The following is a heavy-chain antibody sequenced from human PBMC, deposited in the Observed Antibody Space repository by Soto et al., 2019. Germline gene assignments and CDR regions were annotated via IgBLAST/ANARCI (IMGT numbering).Heavy chain of an antibody. CDR1: GDSVSRGSYD. CDR3: AKVGWGGDS. V-gene: IGHV4-61*01. Sequence: SETLSLTCNVSGDSVSRGSYDWSWIRQPPGKGLEWIGFKPYTGSPDYNPSLKSRVVISIDRSKNQFSLKLSSVTATDTAVYFCAKVGWGGDSWGQGTLVTVSS. D-gene: IGHD7-27*01. CDR2: KPYTGSP. J-gene: IGHJ4*02.